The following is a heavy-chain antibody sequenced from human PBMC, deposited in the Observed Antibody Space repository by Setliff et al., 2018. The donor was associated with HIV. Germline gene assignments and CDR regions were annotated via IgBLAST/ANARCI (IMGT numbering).Heavy chain of an antibody. V-gene: IGHV3-74*01. CDR2: INTDGSNT. J-gene: IGHJ6*03. CDR1: GLTFSNYW. Sequence: GGSLRLSCAASGLTFSNYWMHWVRQAPGKGLVWVSCINTDGSNTSYADSVKGRFTISRDNAKNTLYLQMNRLRAEDTAVYYCARIPGYSSGWVNYYYMDVWGKGTTVTVSS. CDR3: ARIPGYSSGWVNYYYMDV. D-gene: IGHD6-19*01.